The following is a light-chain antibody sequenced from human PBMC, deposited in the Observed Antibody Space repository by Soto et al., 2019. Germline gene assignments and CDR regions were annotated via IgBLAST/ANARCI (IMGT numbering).Light chain of an antibody. J-gene: IGLJ1*01. CDR1: SSDVGAYNY. V-gene: IGLV2-14*01. CDR3: SSYTASNILEV. Sequence: QSALTQPASVSGSPGESITISCTGTSSDVGAYNYVSWYQHYPGKAPKLMIYEVSNRPSGVSNRFSGSKSGNTASLTISGLQAEDDADYYCSSYTASNILEVFGTGTKLTVL. CDR2: EVS.